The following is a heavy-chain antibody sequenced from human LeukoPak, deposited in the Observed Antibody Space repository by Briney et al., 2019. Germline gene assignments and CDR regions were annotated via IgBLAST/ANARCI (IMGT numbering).Heavy chain of an antibody. Sequence: SVKVSCTASGGTFSSYAISWVRQAPGQGLEWMGGIIPIFGTANYAQKFQGRVTITADESTSTAYMELSSLRSEDTAVYYCARAYYYDSSGYADYWGQGTLVTVSS. V-gene: IGHV1-69*13. J-gene: IGHJ4*02. CDR1: GGTFSSYA. CDR2: IIPIFGTA. D-gene: IGHD3-22*01. CDR3: ARAYYYDSSGYADY.